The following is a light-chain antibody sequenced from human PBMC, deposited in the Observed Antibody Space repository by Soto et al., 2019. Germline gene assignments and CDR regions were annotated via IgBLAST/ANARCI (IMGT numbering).Light chain of an antibody. Sequence: DIQMTQSPSSLSASVGDRVTITCRASQSISNYLNWYQQKPGKAPKLLMFAASSLQSGVPSRFSGGGSGTDFTLTISRLQPEDFATCYCQQGDSTPRTFGQGTKVEIK. CDR2: AAS. CDR3: QQGDSTPRT. CDR1: QSISNY. V-gene: IGKV1-39*01. J-gene: IGKJ1*01.